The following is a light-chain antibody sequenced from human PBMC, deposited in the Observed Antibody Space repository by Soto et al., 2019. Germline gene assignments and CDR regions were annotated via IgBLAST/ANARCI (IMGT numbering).Light chain of an antibody. CDR3: QQLHDYPIT. Sequence: DIQMTQSPSTLSASVGDRVTITCGASQSISSWLAWYQQKPGKAPKLLIYDASSLESGVPSRFSGSGSGTEFTLTISSLQPEDFATYYCQQLHDYPITFGQGTRLEIK. CDR2: DAS. J-gene: IGKJ5*01. CDR1: QSISSW. V-gene: IGKV1-5*01.